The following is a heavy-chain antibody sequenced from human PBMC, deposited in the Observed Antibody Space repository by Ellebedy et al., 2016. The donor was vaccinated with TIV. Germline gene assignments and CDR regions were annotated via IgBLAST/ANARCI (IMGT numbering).Heavy chain of an antibody. CDR2: ISDSGSA. CDR3: ARTDDLGISTSSYFDY. Sequence: SETLSLTCNVSGGSISGYPWSWIRQPPGKGLEWIGYISDSGSANYNPSLKSRVTISVDTSKNQFSLKLSSVTAADTAVYYCARTDDLGISTSSYFDYWGQGTLVTVSS. J-gene: IGHJ4*02. D-gene: IGHD6-6*01. CDR1: GGSISGYP. V-gene: IGHV4-59*01.